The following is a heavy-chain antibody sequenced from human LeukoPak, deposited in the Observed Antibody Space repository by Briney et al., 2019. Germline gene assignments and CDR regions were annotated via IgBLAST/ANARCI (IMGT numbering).Heavy chain of an antibody. D-gene: IGHD3-3*01. Sequence: GGSLRLSCAASGFTFSSYGMHWVRQAPGKGLEWVAVISYDGSNKYYADSVKGRFTISRDNSKNTLYLQMNSLRAEDTAVYYCANWRDTHFDYWGQGTLVTVSS. CDR2: ISYDGSNK. CDR3: ANWRDTHFDY. J-gene: IGHJ4*02. CDR1: GFTFSSYG. V-gene: IGHV3-30*18.